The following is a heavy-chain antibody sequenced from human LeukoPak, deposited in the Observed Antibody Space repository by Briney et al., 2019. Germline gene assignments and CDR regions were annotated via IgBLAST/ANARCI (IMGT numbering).Heavy chain of an antibody. CDR2: INAGNGNT. CDR3: ARDLYGSSSWPNFDY. CDR1: GYTFTSYA. Sequence: ASVKVSCKASGYTFTSYAMHWVRQAPGQRLEWMGWINAGNGNTKYSQEFQGRVTITRDTSASTAYMELSRLRSDDTAVYYCARDLYGSSSWPNFDYWGQGTLVTVSS. J-gene: IGHJ4*02. D-gene: IGHD6-13*01. V-gene: IGHV1-3*01.